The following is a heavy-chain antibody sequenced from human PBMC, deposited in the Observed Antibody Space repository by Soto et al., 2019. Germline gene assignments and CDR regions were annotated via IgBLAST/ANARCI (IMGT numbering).Heavy chain of an antibody. CDR3: ARESIVVVPAAMYYYYGMDV. Sequence: GGSLRLSCAASGFTFSSYSMNWVRQAPGKGLEWVSYISSSSSTIYYADSVKGRFTISRDNAKNSLYLQMNSLRDEDTAVYYCARESIVVVPAAMYYYYGMDVWGQGTTVTVYS. V-gene: IGHV3-48*02. D-gene: IGHD2-2*01. CDR1: GFTFSSYS. CDR2: ISSSSSTI. J-gene: IGHJ6*02.